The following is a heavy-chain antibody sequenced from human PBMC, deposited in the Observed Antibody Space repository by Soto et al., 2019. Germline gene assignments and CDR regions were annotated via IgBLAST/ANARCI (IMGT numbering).Heavy chain of an antibody. CDR2: IDGGGRT. CDR3: ARERLELRSYYYYGMDV. D-gene: IGHD1-7*01. V-gene: IGHV3-53*01. J-gene: IGHJ6*02. Sequence: GGSLRLSCAASGFTVSSNYMSWVRQAPGKGLEWVSVIDGGGRTYYADSVKGRFTISRDNSKNTLYLQMNSLRAEDTAVYYCARERLELRSYYYYGMDVGGQGTTVTGS. CDR1: GFTVSSNY.